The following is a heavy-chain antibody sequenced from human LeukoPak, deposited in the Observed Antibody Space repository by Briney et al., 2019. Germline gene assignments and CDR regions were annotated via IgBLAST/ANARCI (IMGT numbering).Heavy chain of an antibody. D-gene: IGHD2-2*01. CDR3: AKGGGPYHLPTDY. CDR1: GFTFSSYA. J-gene: IGHJ4*02. V-gene: IGHV3-23*01. CDR2: ITSAGNT. Sequence: GGSLRLSCAASGFTFSSYAMNWVRQAPGKGLEWVSAITSAGNTYYADSVKGRFTISRDSYKNTLYLQMNSRRSEDTAVYYCAKGGGPYHLPTDYWGQGTLVTVSS.